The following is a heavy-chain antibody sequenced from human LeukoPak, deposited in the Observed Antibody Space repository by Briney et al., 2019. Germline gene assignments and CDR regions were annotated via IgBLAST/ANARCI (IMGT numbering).Heavy chain of an antibody. D-gene: IGHD3-22*01. Sequence: GGSLRLSCAASGFTFSSYAMHWVRQAPGKGLEWVAVISYDGSNKYYADSVKGRFTISRDNSKNTLYLQMNSLRAEDTAVYYCVKGSESYCDSKSDYWGQGTLVTVSS. J-gene: IGHJ4*02. CDR2: ISYDGSNK. CDR1: GFTFSSYA. CDR3: VKGSESYCDSKSDY. V-gene: IGHV3-30-3*01.